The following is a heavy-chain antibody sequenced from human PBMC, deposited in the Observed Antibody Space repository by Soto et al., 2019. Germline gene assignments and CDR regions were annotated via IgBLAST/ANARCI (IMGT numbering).Heavy chain of an antibody. D-gene: IGHD2-8*01. CDR2: INPSGGSI. Sequence: GASVKVSCKASGYTFTRYQMHWVRQAPGQGLEWMGIINPSGGSISYAQKFQGRVTMTRDTSTSTVYMELSSPRSEDTAVYYCARSYCSNGVCYTGSYYYYAMDFWGQGTTVTVSS. CDR1: GYTFTRYQ. J-gene: IGHJ6*02. CDR3: ARSYCSNGVCYTGSYYYYAMDF. V-gene: IGHV1-46*01.